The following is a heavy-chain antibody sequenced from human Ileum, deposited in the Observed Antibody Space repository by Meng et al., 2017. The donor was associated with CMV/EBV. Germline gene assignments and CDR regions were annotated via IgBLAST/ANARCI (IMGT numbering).Heavy chain of an antibody. CDR3: VKGAWLDY. CDR2: ISGSGGST. CDR1: GFTFSSYA. D-gene: IGHD6-19*01. Sequence: GESLKISCAASGFTFSSYAMSWVRQTPGKGLEWVSAISGSGGSTFYADSVKGRFTISKDSSKDTLYLDMSNLRADDTALYFCVKGAWLDYWGQGELVTVSS. J-gene: IGHJ4*02. V-gene: IGHV3-23*01.